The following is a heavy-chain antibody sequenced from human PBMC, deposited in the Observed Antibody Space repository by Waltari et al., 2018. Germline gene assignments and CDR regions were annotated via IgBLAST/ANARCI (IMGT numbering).Heavy chain of an antibody. D-gene: IGHD3-10*01. Sequence: QVQLVQSGAEVKKPGSSVKVSCKASGGTFSSYAISWVRQAPGQGLEGMGRIIPICGTAKYAQKFQGRVTITADKSTSTAYMELSSLRSEDTAVYYCASPLGNGSGTEFDYWGQGTLVTVSS. V-gene: IGHV1-69*08. J-gene: IGHJ4*02. CDR2: IIPICGTA. CDR3: ASPLGNGSGTEFDY. CDR1: GGTFSSYA.